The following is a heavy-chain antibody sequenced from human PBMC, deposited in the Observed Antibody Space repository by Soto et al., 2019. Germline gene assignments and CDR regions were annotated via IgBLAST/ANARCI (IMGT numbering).Heavy chain of an antibody. CDR3: ARLDGYSYGLAY. CDR1: GGSMSPYY. V-gene: IGHV4-59*08. D-gene: IGHD5-18*01. CDR2: IYYRGNT. J-gene: IGHJ4*02. Sequence: PSETLSLTCSVFGGSMSPYYWSWIRQSPGKGLEWIANIYYRGNTNYNPSLESRVTISIDTSKNQFSLKLNSLTAADTAVYYCARLDGYSYGLAYWGQGTLVTVSS.